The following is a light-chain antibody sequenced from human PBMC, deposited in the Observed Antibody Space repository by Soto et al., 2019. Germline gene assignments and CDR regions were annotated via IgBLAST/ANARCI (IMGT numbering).Light chain of an antibody. CDR1: QSVSSY. V-gene: IGKV3-11*01. CDR3: QQRSNWPPIT. CDR2: DAS. Sequence: EIVLTQSPATLSLSPGERATLSCRASQSVSSYLAWYQQKPGQAPRLLIYDASNRATGIPARFSGSGSGTDFTLTISSLEPEDFAAYYRQQRSNWPPITFGPGTKVDIK. J-gene: IGKJ3*01.